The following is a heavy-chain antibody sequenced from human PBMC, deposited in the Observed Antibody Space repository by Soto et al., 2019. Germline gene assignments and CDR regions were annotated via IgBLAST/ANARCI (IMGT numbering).Heavy chain of an antibody. D-gene: IGHD3-10*01. V-gene: IGHV2-5*02. J-gene: IGHJ4*02. Sequence: QITLKESGPTLVKTTQTLTLTCIFSGFSISTSGVGVGWIRQPPGKALEWLALIYWDDDKRYSPILKSRLTITXXTXKXXVVLTMTNMDPVDTATYYCAHRDGNMVRGVISFDYWGQGTLVTVSS. CDR2: IYWDDDK. CDR1: GFSISTSGVG. CDR3: AHRDGNMVRGVISFDY.